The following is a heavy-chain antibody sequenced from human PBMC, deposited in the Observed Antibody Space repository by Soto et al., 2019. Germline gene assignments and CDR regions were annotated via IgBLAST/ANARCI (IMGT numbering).Heavy chain of an antibody. CDR3: ARCRGRITIVRVLSDY. V-gene: IGHV1-2*02. J-gene: IGHJ4*02. D-gene: IGHD3-10*01. CDR2: INPNSGGT. Sequence: ASVKVSCKASGYTFTGYYMHWVRQAPGQGLEWMGWINPNSGGTNYAQKFQGRVTMTRDTSISTAYMELSRLRSDDTAVYYCARCRGRITIVRVLSDYWGQGTLFPV. CDR1: GYTFTGYY.